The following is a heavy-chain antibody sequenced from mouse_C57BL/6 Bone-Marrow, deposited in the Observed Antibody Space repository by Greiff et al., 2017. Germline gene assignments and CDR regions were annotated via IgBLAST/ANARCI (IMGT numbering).Heavy chain of an antibody. CDR3: ARGGTTVVATNY. V-gene: IGHV1-59*01. J-gene: IGHJ2*01. D-gene: IGHD1-1*01. Sequence: QVQLQQPGAELVRPGTSVKLSCKASGYTFTSYWMHWVKQRPGQGLEWIGVIDPSDSYTNYNQKFKGKATLTVDTSSSTAYMQLSSRTSEDSAVYYCARGGTTVVATNYWGQGTTLTVSS. CDR2: IDPSDSYT. CDR1: GYTFTSYW.